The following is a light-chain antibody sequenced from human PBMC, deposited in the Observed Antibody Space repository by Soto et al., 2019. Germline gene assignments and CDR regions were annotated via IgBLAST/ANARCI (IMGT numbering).Light chain of an antibody. Sequence: QSVLTQPPSVSGAPVQRVTISCTGSSSNIGAGYDVHWYQQLPGTAPKLLIYGNSNRPSGVPDRFSGSKSGTSASLAITGLQAEDEADYYCQSYDSSLSGSTVFGTGTKLTVL. J-gene: IGLJ1*01. V-gene: IGLV1-40*01. CDR1: SSNIGAGYD. CDR3: QSYDSSLSGSTV. CDR2: GNS.